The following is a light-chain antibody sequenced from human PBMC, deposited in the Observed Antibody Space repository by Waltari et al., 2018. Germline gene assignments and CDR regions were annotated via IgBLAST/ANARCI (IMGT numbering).Light chain of an antibody. CDR3: QHNYGTPYS. CDR1: ENVNNY. CDR2: KAS. J-gene: IGKJ2*03. Sequence: DIQMTQSPSSLSASVGDRVTITCRASENVNNYLNWYQQKPGKAPKLLIYKASTLQSGVPSRFSGSGSGTDYTFTISSLQSEDVATYYCQHNYGTPYSFGQGTKVENK. V-gene: IGKV1-39*01.